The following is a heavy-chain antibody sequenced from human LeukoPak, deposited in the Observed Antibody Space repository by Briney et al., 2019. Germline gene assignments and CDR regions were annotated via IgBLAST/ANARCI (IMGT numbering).Heavy chain of an antibody. V-gene: IGHV3-30*02. CDR3: AKDAPSIAVAGRLPGY. D-gene: IGHD6-19*01. CDR1: GFTFSSYA. CDR2: IRYDGSNK. Sequence: PGGSLRLSCAASGFTFSSYAMSWVRQAPGKGLEWVAFIRYDGSNKYYADSVKGRFTISRDNSKNTLYLQMNSLRAEDTAVYYCAKDAPSIAVAGRLPGYWGQGTLVTVSS. J-gene: IGHJ4*02.